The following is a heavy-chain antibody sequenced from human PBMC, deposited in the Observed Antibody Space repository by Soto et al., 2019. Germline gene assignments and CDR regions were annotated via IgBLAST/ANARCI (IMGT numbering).Heavy chain of an antibody. Sequence: QVQLVQSGAEVRKPGASVKVSCKPSGYTFNTYYLHWLRQAPGQALAWMGVIHPSGGGTTYAQKFLGRVTVTRDTSTTTVFMELSSLRSDDTAVYYCATRGHIAVVTASFDNWGQGTLVTVSS. CDR1: GYTFNTYY. D-gene: IGHD2-21*02. CDR3: ATRGHIAVVTASFDN. J-gene: IGHJ4*02. V-gene: IGHV1-46*03. CDR2: IHPSGGGT.